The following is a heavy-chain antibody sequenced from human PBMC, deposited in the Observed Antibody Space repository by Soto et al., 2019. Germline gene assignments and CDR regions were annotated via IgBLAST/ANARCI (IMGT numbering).Heavy chain of an antibody. CDR2: IYHSGSS. D-gene: IGHD6-13*01. Sequence: PSETLSLTCTVSGGSISSYYWSWIRQPPGKGLEWIGYIYHSGSSNYNPSLKSRVTILLDTSKNQLSLKLSSVTAADTAVYYCARSPLPPTPIASPGTFIPWFDPWGQGILVTVPQ. V-gene: IGHV4-59*08. CDR1: GGSISSYY. CDR3: ARSPLPPTPIASPGTFIPWFDP. J-gene: IGHJ5*02.